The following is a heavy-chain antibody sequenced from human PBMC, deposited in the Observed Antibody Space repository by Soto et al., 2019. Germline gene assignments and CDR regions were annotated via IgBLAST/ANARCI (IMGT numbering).Heavy chain of an antibody. V-gene: IGHV4-30-2*01. Sequence: PSETLSLTCTVSGGSISSGGYSWSWIRQPPGKGLEWIGYIYHSGSTYYNPSLKSRVTISVDRSKNQFSLKLSSVTAADTAVYYCDRALIVVVPADTFDPWGQGTLVTVYS. J-gene: IGHJ5*02. CDR2: IYHSGST. CDR1: GGSISSGGYS. D-gene: IGHD2-2*01. CDR3: DRALIVVVPADTFDP.